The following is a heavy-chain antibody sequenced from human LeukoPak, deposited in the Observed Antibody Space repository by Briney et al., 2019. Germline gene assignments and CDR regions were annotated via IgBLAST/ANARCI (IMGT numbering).Heavy chain of an antibody. CDR2: IYTSGST. J-gene: IGHJ6*02. D-gene: IGHD3-22*01. Sequence: SETLSLTCTVSGGSISSYYWSWIRQPAAKGLEWIGRIYTSGSTNYNPSLKSRVTMSVDTSKNQFSLKLSSVTAADTAVYYCARDYYDTSGEGMVVWGQGTTVTVSS. CDR3: ARDYYDTSGEGMVV. CDR1: GGSISSYY. V-gene: IGHV4-4*07.